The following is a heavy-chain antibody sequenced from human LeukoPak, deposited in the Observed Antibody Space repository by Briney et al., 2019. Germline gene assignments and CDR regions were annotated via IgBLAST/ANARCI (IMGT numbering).Heavy chain of an antibody. D-gene: IGHD6-6*01. CDR2: VSGSGTNT. Sequence: GALRLSCAASGCTFSSYAMCWVRQAPGEGLEGVSAVSGSGTNTYSADSVKGRFTISRDNSNNTLFLQMDSLRADDTAVYYCAKDPFRARISTPDYWGQGTLVTVSS. V-gene: IGHV3-23*01. CDR3: AKDPFRARISTPDY. J-gene: IGHJ4*02. CDR1: GCTFSSYA.